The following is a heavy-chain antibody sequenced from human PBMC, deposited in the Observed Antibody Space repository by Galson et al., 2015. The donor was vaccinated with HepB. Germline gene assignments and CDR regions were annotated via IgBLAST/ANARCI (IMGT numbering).Heavy chain of an antibody. D-gene: IGHD2-15*01. CDR2: ISSGGSNK. CDR3: AKDQSGGGSAIDY. J-gene: IGHJ4*02. Sequence: SMLPSCEASGFSFSCYRMYCVRQAPGKRLLLFPVISSGGSNKYSAVSVKGRFTFSSDISKNTLYLQMTSLRGEDTAIYFCAKDQSGGGSAIDYWGQGSLVTVSS. V-gene: IGHV3-30*18. CDR1: GFSFSCYR.